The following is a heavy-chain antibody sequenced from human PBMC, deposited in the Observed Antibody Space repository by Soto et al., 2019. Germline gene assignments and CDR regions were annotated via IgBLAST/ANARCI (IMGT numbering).Heavy chain of an antibody. CDR1: GGTFSSYA. CDR3: ARDRKLLWFGESRGYYYGMDV. CDR2: IIPIFGTA. D-gene: IGHD3-10*01. Sequence: GASVKVSCKASGGTFSSYAISWVRQAPGQGLEWMGGIIPIFGTANYAQKFQGRATITADESTSTAYMELSSLRSEDTAVYYCARDRKLLWFGESRGYYYGMDVWGQGTTVTVSS. V-gene: IGHV1-69*13. J-gene: IGHJ6*02.